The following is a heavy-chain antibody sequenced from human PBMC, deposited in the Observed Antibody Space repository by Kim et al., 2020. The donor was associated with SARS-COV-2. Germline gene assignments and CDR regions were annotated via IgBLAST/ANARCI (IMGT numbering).Heavy chain of an antibody. V-gene: IGHV3-30-3*01. CDR3: ARGLRGHYYYGMDV. J-gene: IGHJ6*02. Sequence: GGSLRLSCAASGFIFSSYAMHWVRQAPGKGLEWVAVISYDGSNKYYADSVKGRFTISRDNSKNTLYLQMNSLRAEDTAVYYCARGLRGHYYYGMDVWGQGTTVTVSS. CDR2: ISYDGSNK. D-gene: IGHD3-10*01. CDR1: GFIFSSYA.